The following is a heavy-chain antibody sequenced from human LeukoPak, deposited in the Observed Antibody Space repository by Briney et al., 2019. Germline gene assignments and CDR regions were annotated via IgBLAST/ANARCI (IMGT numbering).Heavy chain of an antibody. CDR1: GFTFSSYA. Sequence: GGSLRLSCAASGFTFSSYAMRWVRQAPGKGLERVAVISYDGSNKYYADSVKGRFTISRDNSKNTLYLQMSSLRAEDTAVYYCARTNIHGGIAVSYFDYWGQGTLVTVSS. D-gene: IGHD6-19*01. V-gene: IGHV3-30-3*01. CDR2: ISYDGSNK. CDR3: ARTNIHGGIAVSYFDY. J-gene: IGHJ4*02.